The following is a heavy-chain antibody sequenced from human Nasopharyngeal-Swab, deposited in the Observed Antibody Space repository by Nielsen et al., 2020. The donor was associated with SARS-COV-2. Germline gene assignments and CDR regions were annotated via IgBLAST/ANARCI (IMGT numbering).Heavy chain of an antibody. CDR1: GGSFSGYY. J-gene: IGHJ3*01. D-gene: IGHD3-16*02. V-gene: IGHV4-34*10. Sequence: SETLSLTCGVYGGSFSGYYWNWIRQTPEKGLQWIGEINDRGNMDHNPSLKSRVTMSVDTSKNQFSLRLSSVTAADTAVYYCARAPSSFQFFFRERGEAFDVWGQGTTVIVSS. CDR3: ARAPSSFQFFFRERGEAFDV. CDR2: INDRGNM.